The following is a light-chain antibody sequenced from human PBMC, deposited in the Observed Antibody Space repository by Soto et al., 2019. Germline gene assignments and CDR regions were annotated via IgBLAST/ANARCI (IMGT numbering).Light chain of an antibody. Sequence: QSVLTQPASVSGSPGQSITISCTGTSSDVGGYNYVSWYQQHPGKAPNLIIFDVSNRPSGVSNRFSGSKSGNSASLTISGLQAEDAADYYCRSYTGSNTPVVFGGGPKLTVL. CDR2: DVS. CDR1: SSDVGGYNY. V-gene: IGLV2-14*01. CDR3: RSYTGSNTPVV. J-gene: IGLJ2*01.